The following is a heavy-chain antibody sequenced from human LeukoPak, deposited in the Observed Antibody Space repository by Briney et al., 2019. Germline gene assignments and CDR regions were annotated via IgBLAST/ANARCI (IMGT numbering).Heavy chain of an antibody. D-gene: IGHD3-10*01. CDR3: ARGSYGSGFYLWFDP. Sequence: ASVKVSCKASGYSFSRYGISWVRQAPGQGLEWMGGIIPIFGSANYAQKFQGRVTITADESTSTAYMELSSLRSEDTAVYYCARGSYGSGFYLWFDPWGQGTQVSVSS. CDR1: GYSFSRYG. J-gene: IGHJ5*02. V-gene: IGHV1-69*13. CDR2: IIPIFGSA.